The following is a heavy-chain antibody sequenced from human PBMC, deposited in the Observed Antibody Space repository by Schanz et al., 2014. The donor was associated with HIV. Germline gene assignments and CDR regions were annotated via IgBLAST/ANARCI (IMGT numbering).Heavy chain of an antibody. CDR1: GFTFSTYA. J-gene: IGHJ4*02. CDR3: AKNGITDYFDY. Sequence: EVKLLESGGGLVQPGGSLRLSCVASGFTFSTYAMSWVRQAPGKGLEWVSGMRGSDDSTFYADSVKGRFTISRDNSKNTVYLQMNSLRAEDTAIYYCAKNGITDYFDYWGQGSLVTVSS. V-gene: IGHV3-23*01. D-gene: IGHD1-26*01. CDR2: MRGSDDST.